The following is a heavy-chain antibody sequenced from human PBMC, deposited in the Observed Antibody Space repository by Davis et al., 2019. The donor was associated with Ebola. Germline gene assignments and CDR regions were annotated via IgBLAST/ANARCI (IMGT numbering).Heavy chain of an antibody. Sequence: GESLKISCAASGFTFSSYSMNWVRQAPGKGLEWVSYISSSSSTIYYADSVKGRFTISRDNSKNTLYLQMNSLRPEDTAVYYCARPQATFGGVSCFDYWGQGTLVTVSS. V-gene: IGHV3-48*01. CDR2: ISSSSSTI. J-gene: IGHJ4*02. D-gene: IGHD3-16*01. CDR3: ARPQATFGGVSCFDY. CDR1: GFTFSSYS.